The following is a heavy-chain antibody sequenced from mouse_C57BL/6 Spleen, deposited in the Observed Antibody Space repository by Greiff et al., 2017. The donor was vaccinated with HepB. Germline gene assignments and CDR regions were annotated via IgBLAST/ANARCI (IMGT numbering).Heavy chain of an antibody. D-gene: IGHD3-2*02. V-gene: IGHV1-80*01. Sequence: QVHVKQSGAELVKPGASVKISCKASGYAFSSYWMNWVKQRPGKGLEWIGQIYPGDGDTNYNGKFKGKATLTADKSSSTAYMQLSSLTSEDSAVYFCARHSSGYSFDYWGQGTTLTVSS. CDR3: ARHSSGYSFDY. J-gene: IGHJ2*01. CDR1: GYAFSSYW. CDR2: IYPGDGDT.